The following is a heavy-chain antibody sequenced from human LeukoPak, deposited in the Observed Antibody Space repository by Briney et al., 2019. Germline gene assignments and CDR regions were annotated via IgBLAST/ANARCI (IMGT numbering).Heavy chain of an antibody. CDR3: ARDRRAGAADAFDI. D-gene: IGHD1-26*01. CDR1: GYTFTGYY. CDR2: INPNSGGT. Sequence: GASVKVSCKASGYTFTGYYMHWVRQAPGQGLEWMGWINPNSGGTNYAQKFQGRVTMTRDTSISTAYMELSRLRSDDTAVYYCARDRRAGAADAFDIWGQGTMVTVSS. J-gene: IGHJ3*02. V-gene: IGHV1-2*02.